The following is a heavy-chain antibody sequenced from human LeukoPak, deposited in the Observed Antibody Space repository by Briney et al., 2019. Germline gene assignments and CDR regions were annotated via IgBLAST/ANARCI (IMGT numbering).Heavy chain of an antibody. Sequence: GGSLRLSCAASGSTFSSYAMSWVRQAPGKGLEWVSAISGSGGSTYYADSVKGRFTISRDNSKNTLYLQMNSLRAEDTAVYYCAKAVTPYSYYGMDVWGQGTTVTVSS. D-gene: IGHD2-21*02. CDR3: AKAVTPYSYYGMDV. CDR1: GSTFSSYA. V-gene: IGHV3-23*01. J-gene: IGHJ6*02. CDR2: ISGSGGST.